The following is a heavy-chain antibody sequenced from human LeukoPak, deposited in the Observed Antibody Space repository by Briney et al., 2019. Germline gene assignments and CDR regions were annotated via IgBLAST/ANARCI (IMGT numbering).Heavy chain of an antibody. J-gene: IGHJ6*03. CDR2: ITPLFGTA. CDR1: GGTFSSYV. CDR3: ARAPDLPNYDSPYYMDV. Sequence: ASVKVSCKASGGTFSSYVFAWVRQAPGQGPEWMGGITPLFGTANYAQKFQGRVTIIADESMRTVYMNMSSLTSEDTAMYYCARAPDLPNYDSPYYMDVWGKGTPVTVSS. V-gene: IGHV1-69*13.